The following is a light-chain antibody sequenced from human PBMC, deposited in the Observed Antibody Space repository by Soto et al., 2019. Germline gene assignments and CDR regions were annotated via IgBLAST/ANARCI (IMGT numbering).Light chain of an antibody. CDR1: QSISSY. Sequence: DIQMTQSPSSLSASVGDRVTITCRASQSISSYLNWYQQKPGKAPKLLIYAASSLQSGVPSRFSGSGSGTDFTLTISSLQPEDFATYYCQQSYSTHPWTFGQPTNVQIK. CDR2: AAS. J-gene: IGKJ1*01. CDR3: QQSYSTHPWT. V-gene: IGKV1-39*01.